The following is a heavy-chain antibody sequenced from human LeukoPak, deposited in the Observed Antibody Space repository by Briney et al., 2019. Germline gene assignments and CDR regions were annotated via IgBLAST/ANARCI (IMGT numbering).Heavy chain of an antibody. CDR2: IRSTGGST. J-gene: IGHJ4*02. CDR1: GLTFSSYA. D-gene: IGHD2-8*02. Sequence: GGSLRLSCAASGLTFSSYAMSWVRQAPGKGLEWVSAIRSTGGSTNYADSVKGRFTISRDNSKNTLFLQMNSLRAEDTAVYYCAKDTLGYCTGGVCSHFDYWGQGTLVTVSS. V-gene: IGHV3-23*01. CDR3: AKDTLGYCTGGVCSHFDY.